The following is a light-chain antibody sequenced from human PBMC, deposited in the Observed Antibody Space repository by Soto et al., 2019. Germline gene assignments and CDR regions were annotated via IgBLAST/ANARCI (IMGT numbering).Light chain of an antibody. CDR1: QSISDT. CDR2: GAS. J-gene: IGKJ1*01. CDR3: QQYNNWPWT. V-gene: IGKV3-15*01. Sequence: ELVMTQSPATLSVSPGGRATLSCRASQSISDTLAWYQQKPGQAPRLLIHGASTRATGFPARFSGSGSGTDSTLTISSLQSEDFAVYYCQQYNNWPWTFGQGTKVDIK.